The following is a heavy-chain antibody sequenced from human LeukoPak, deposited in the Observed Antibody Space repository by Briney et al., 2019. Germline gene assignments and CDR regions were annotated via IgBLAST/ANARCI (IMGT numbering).Heavy chain of an antibody. D-gene: IGHD2-15*01. Sequence: ASVKVSCKASGYTFTGYYMHWVRQAPGQGLEWMGWINPNSGGTNYAQKFQGRVTMTRDTSISTAYMELSRLRSDDTAVYCCARELGYCSGGSCLYFDYWGQGTLVTVSS. V-gene: IGHV1-2*02. J-gene: IGHJ4*02. CDR3: ARELGYCSGGSCLYFDY. CDR2: INPNSGGT. CDR1: GYTFTGYY.